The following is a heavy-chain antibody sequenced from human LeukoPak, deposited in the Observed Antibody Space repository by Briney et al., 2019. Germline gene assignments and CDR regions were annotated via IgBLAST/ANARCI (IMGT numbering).Heavy chain of an antibody. Sequence: NASETLSLTCTVSGNSISSGDNYWSWLRQPAGKGLEWIGRIYTSGSTNYNPSLKSRVTISGDTSKNQFSLRLSSVTAADTAVYYCARASYSYDINGWVPFDYWGQGTLVTVSS. CDR2: IYTSGST. D-gene: IGHD3-22*01. V-gene: IGHV4-61*02. CDR1: GNSISSGDNY. CDR3: ARASYSYDINGWVPFDY. J-gene: IGHJ4*02.